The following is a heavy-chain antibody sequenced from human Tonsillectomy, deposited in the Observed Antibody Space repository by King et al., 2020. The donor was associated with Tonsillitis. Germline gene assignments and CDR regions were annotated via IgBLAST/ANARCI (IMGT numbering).Heavy chain of an antibody. D-gene: IGHD1-1*01. V-gene: IGHV1-46*01. CDR1: GYTFTRHY. CDR3: AREAPRNDHNGRWLDP. J-gene: IGHJ5*02. Sequence: QLVQSGAEVKKPGASVKVSCKASGYTFTRHYTHWVRQAPGQGFEWVGIINSSVGSTTYAQRFQGRVTMTTDTSTGTVYMELSSLRLEDTAVYYCAREAPRNDHNGRWLDPWGQGTLVTVSS. CDR2: INSSVGST.